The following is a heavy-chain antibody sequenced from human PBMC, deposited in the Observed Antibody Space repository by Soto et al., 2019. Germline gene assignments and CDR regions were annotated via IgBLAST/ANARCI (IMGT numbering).Heavy chain of an antibody. D-gene: IGHD6-13*01. CDR3: VRGVDSSFDY. CDR1: VDSVSTNRAT. CDR2: TYYRSKWYD. V-gene: IGHV6-1*01. J-gene: IGHJ4*02. Sequence: SQTLSLPCVISVDSVSTNRATCNFIRQSPSRGLEWLGRTYYRSKWYDSYALSVNSRITINPDTSKNQLSLQLSSVTPDDTAIYYCVRGVDSSFDYWGQGTLVTVSS.